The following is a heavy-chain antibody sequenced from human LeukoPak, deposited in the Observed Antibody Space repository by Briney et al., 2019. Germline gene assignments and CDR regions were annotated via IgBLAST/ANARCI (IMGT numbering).Heavy chain of an antibody. CDR3: AKDPSGYCSGGSCYSGWFDP. V-gene: IGHV3-23*01. Sequence: GGSLRLSCAASGFTFSSYAMSWVRQAPGKGLEWVSAISGSGGSTYYADSVKGRFTISRDNSTNTLYLQMNSLRAEDTAVYYCAKDPSGYCSGGSCYSGWFDPWGQGTLVTVSS. J-gene: IGHJ5*02. D-gene: IGHD2-15*01. CDR1: GFTFSSYA. CDR2: ISGSGGST.